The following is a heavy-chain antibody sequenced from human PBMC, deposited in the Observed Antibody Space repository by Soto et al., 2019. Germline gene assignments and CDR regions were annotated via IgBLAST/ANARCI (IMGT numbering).Heavy chain of an antibody. CDR3: ERYHYGPWYFDL. J-gene: IGHJ2*01. CDR2: IIPNLGMA. Sequence: QVQLVQSGAEVKKPGSSVKVSCKGSGGTFSSYTISWVRQAPGQGLEWMGRIIPNLGMANYAKKFQGRVTITGDNATGTAYMELSSLRSEDTAVYYCERYHYGPWYFDLWGRGTLVPVSS. V-gene: IGHV1-69*02. D-gene: IGHD5-12*01. CDR1: GGTFSSYT.